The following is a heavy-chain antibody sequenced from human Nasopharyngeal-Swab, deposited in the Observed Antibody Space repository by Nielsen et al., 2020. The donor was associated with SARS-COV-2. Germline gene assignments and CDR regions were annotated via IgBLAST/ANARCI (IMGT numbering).Heavy chain of an antibody. V-gene: IGHV1-8*01. CDR2: MNPNSGNT. D-gene: IGHD5-12*01. J-gene: IGHJ6*03. CDR3: ARGFIVATIFRYYYYMDV. Sequence: WVRQAPGQGLEWMGWMNPNSGNTGYAQKFQGRVTMTRNTSISTAYMELGSLRSEDTAVYYCARGFIVATIFRYYYYMDVWGKGTTVTSP.